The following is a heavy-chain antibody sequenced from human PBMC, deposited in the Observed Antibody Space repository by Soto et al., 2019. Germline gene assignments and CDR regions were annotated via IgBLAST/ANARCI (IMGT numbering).Heavy chain of an antibody. J-gene: IGHJ5*02. CDR3: ARGLRDIVVVPVDP. Sequence: QVQLVQSGAEVKKPGASVKVSCKASGYTFTSYAMHWVRQAPGQRLEWMGWINAGNGNTNYSQKFQGRVTITRDTSANKAYMELSSLSSEDTAVYYCARGLRDIVVVPVDPWGQGTLVTVSS. CDR2: INAGNGNT. D-gene: IGHD2-2*01. CDR1: GYTFTSYA. V-gene: IGHV1-3*01.